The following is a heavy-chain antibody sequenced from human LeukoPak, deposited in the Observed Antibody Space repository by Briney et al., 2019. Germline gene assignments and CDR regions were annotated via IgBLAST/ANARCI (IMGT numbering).Heavy chain of an antibody. D-gene: IGHD3-22*01. CDR1: GYNFTSYW. V-gene: IGHV5-51*01. J-gene: IGHJ5*02. Sequence: GGSLQISCKGSGYNFTSYWIGWVRQMPGKGLEWMGIIYPGDSDTRYSPSFQGQVTISADKSISTAYLQWSSLKASDTAMYYCARRERYYDSSGYYYDWFDPWGQGTLVTVSS. CDR3: ARRERYYDSSGYYYDWFDP. CDR2: IYPGDSDT.